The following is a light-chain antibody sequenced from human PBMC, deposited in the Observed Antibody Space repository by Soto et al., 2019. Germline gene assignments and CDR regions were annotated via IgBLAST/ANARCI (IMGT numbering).Light chain of an antibody. CDR1: QSVGSTY. J-gene: IGKJ1*01. Sequence: EVVLTQSPGTLSLSPGERATLSCRDSQSVGSTYVAWYQQKPGQAPRLLIYGASSRATGIPDRFSGSGSGTDFTLTISGLEADDVAVYYCQEYGSSWTFGQGTRVEIK. V-gene: IGKV3-20*01. CDR3: QEYGSSWT. CDR2: GAS.